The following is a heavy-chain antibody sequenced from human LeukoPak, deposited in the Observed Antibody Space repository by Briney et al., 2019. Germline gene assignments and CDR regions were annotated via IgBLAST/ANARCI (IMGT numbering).Heavy chain of an antibody. CDR1: GYSITSAYY. CDR3: ARVARCTSCFDVDY. Sequence: SETLSLTCTVSGYSITSAYYWGWIRQPPGKGLEWIGSFFLKGSTYHNPSLKSRVTISVNTSKNQFSLTLSSVTAADTAVYYCARVARCTSCFDVDYWGQGTLVTVSS. V-gene: IGHV4-38-2*02. CDR2: FFLKGST. D-gene: IGHD2-2*01. J-gene: IGHJ4*02.